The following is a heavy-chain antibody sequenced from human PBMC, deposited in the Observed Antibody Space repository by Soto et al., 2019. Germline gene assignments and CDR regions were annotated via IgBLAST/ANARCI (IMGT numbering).Heavy chain of an antibody. D-gene: IGHD3-10*01. CDR2: IKSSGSPT. J-gene: IGHJ2*01. CDR1: GFTFSTYA. Sequence: PGGSLRLSCAASGFTFSTYAMTWVRLAPGRGLEWVLGIKSSGSPTDYPESVKGRFTISRDNLMNTLFLDMNGLRAEDTDIYYCAKTPRGGASGDWYFDLWGRGTLVTVSS. V-gene: IGHV3-23*05. CDR3: AKTPRGGASGDWYFDL.